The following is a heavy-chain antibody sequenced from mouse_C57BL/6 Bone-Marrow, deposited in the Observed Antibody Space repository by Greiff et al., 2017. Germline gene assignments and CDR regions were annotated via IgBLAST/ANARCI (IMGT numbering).Heavy chain of an antibody. Sequence: ESGPGLVKPSQSLSLTCSVTGYSITSGYYWNWIRQFPGNKLEWMGYISYDGSNNYNPSLKNRISITRDTSKNQFFLKLNSVTTEDTATYYCARDRNDGYPYYWGQGTTLTVSS. CDR2: ISYDGSN. J-gene: IGHJ2*01. D-gene: IGHD2-3*01. V-gene: IGHV3-6*01. CDR3: ARDRNDGYPYY. CDR1: GYSITSGYY.